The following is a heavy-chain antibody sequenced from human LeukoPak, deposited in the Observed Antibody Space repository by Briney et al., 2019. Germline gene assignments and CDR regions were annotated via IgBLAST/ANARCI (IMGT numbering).Heavy chain of an antibody. CDR1: GFNFGSDA. CDR2: IWSDGSND. J-gene: IGHJ4*02. V-gene: IGHV3-33*01. CDR3: ARDSSGSWYGPPVDY. Sequence: PGGSLRLSCTASGFNFGSDAMHWVRQAPGKGLEWVAFIWSDGSNDHYADSVKGRFTISRDNSKNTLYLQMNSLRAEDTAVYYCARDSSGSWYGPPVDYWGQGTLVTVSS. D-gene: IGHD6-13*01.